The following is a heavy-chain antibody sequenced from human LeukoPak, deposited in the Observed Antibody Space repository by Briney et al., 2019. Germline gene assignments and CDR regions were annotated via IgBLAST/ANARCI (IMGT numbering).Heavy chain of an antibody. D-gene: IGHD3-22*01. J-gene: IGHJ5*02. CDR3: AKSPFGSITMIENWFDP. V-gene: IGHV4-34*01. CDR1: GGSFSGYY. CDR2: INHSGST. Sequence: SETLSLTCAVYGGSFSGYYWSWIRQPPGKGLEWIGEINHSGSTNYNPSLKSRVTISVDTSKNQFSLKPSSVTAADTAVYYCAKSPFGSITMIENWFDPWGQGTLVTVSS.